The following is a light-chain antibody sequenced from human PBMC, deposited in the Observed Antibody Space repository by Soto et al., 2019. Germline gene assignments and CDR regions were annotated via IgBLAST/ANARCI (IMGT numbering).Light chain of an antibody. CDR2: GAS. Sequence: IVLTQTPGTLSVSAGDRATLSCRASQRVGSNYLAWYQQKSGQPPRLFIHGASSRATGVPARFSGSVSGTEFTLTISSLQSEDFAVYYGQQYTNWPTITFGQGTRLEIK. CDR1: QRVGSN. J-gene: IGKJ5*01. V-gene: IGKV3D-15*01. CDR3: QQYTNWPTIT.